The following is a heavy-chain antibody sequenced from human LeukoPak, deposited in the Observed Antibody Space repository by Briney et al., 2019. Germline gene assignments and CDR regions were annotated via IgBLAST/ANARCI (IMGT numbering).Heavy chain of an antibody. Sequence: ASVKVSCTASGYTFTSYGISWVRQAPGQGLEWMGWISAYNGNTNYAQKLQGRVTMTIDTSTSTAYMELRSLRSDDTAVYYCARDRGYGFHDAFDIWGQGTMVTVSS. CDR2: ISAYNGNT. CDR1: GYTFTSYG. CDR3: ARDRGYGFHDAFDI. V-gene: IGHV1-18*01. J-gene: IGHJ3*02. D-gene: IGHD6-25*01.